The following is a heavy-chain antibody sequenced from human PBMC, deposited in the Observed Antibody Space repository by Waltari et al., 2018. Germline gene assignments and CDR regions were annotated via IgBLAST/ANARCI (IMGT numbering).Heavy chain of an antibody. V-gene: IGHV3-21*01. CDR2: ISSSSSYI. Sequence: EVQLVESGGGLVKPGGSLRLSCAASGFTFSSYSMNWVRQAPGKGLEWVSSISSSSSYIDYADSVKGRFTISRDNAKNSLYLQMNSLRAEDTAVYYCASLGSGSSVGYWGQGTLVTVSS. J-gene: IGHJ4*02. CDR3: ASLGSGSSVGY. D-gene: IGHD3-10*01. CDR1: GFTFSSYS.